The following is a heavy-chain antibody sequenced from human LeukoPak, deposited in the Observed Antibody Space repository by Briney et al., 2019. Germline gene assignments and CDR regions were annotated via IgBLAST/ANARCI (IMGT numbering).Heavy chain of an antibody. Sequence: SGTLSLTCAVSGGSISSSNWWSWVRQPPGKGLEWIGEIYHSGSTNYNPSLKSRVTISVDKSKNQFSLKLSSVTAADTAVYYCARRNYYGSGDNWFDPWGQGTLVTVSS. V-gene: IGHV4-4*02. D-gene: IGHD3-10*01. CDR1: GGSISSSNW. J-gene: IGHJ5*02. CDR2: IYHSGST. CDR3: ARRNYYGSGDNWFDP.